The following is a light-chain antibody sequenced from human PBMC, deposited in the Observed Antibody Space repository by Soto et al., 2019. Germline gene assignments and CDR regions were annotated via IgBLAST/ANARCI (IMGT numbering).Light chain of an antibody. J-gene: IGKJ1*01. CDR1: QSISNF. CDR2: ASS. CDR3: QQTYSFPRT. V-gene: IGKV1-39*01. Sequence: DIQMTQSPSSLSASVGDTATITCRASQSISNFLNWYQQKPGKAPKLLIYASSSLQSGVPSRFSGSGSGTDFTLTVSRLQPEDFATYYCQQTYSFPRTFGQGTKVEIK.